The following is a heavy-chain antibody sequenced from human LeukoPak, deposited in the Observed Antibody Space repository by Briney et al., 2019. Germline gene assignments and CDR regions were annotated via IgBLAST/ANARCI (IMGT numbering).Heavy chain of an antibody. CDR1: CGSISIISSSTYY. CDR2: LYYAENR. J-gene: IGHJ4*02. Sequence: SDTLSLTCTVSCGSISIISSSTYYWGWIRQAPAKGLEWIGSLYYAENRHYTPSLNRRATLSVDTSNNQFSLKLTSLTCATAVGYFCARQLPTATADVMGYFDYWGQGTVVTVSS. CDR3: ARQLPTATADVMGYFDY. V-gene: IGHV4-39*01. D-gene: IGHD4-11*01.